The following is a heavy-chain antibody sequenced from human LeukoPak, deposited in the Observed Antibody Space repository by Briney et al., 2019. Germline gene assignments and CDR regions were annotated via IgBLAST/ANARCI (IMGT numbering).Heavy chain of an antibody. CDR3: ARAQGSRGAHDAFDI. Sequence: ASVKVSCKASGYTFTSYGISWVRQAPGQGLEWMGWISAYNGDTNYAQKLQGRVTMTTDTSTSTAYMELRSLRSDDTAVYYCARAQGSRGAHDAFDIWGQGTMVTVSS. D-gene: IGHD1-26*01. V-gene: IGHV1-18*01. CDR1: GYTFTSYG. CDR2: ISAYNGDT. J-gene: IGHJ3*02.